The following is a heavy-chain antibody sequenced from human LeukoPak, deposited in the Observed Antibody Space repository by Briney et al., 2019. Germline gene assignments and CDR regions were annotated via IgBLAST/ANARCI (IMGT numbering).Heavy chain of an antibody. CDR3: AKDRF. J-gene: IGHJ4*02. V-gene: IGHV3-23*01. CDR2: ISGSGGRT. Sequence: GGSLTLSCAVSGFTFSSYAMSWVRQPPGKGLAWVASISGSGGRTYYADSVKGRFTISRDNSKNTLYLQMNSLRAEDTAIYYCAKDRFWGQGTLVTVSS. D-gene: IGHD3-3*01. CDR1: GFTFSSYA.